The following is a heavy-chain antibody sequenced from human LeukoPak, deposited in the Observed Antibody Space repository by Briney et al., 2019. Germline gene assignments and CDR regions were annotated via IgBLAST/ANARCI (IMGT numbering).Heavy chain of an antibody. CDR1: GYTFTSYG. CDR3: ATGYGSGSKNYYYYYYMDV. D-gene: IGHD3-10*01. J-gene: IGHJ6*03. CDR2: ISAYNGNT. V-gene: IGHV1-18*01. Sequence: ASVTVSCKASGYTFTSYGISWVRQAPGQGLEWMGWISAYNGNTNYAQKLQGRVSMTTDTSTSTAYMELRSLRSDDTAVYYCATGYGSGSKNYYYYYYMDVWGKGTTFTVSS.